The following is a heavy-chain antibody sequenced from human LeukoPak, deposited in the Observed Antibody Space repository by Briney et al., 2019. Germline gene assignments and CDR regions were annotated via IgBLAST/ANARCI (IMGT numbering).Heavy chain of an antibody. J-gene: IGHJ3*02. CDR1: GFTFSSYG. V-gene: IGHV3-30*02. D-gene: IGHD5-24*01. CDR3: AKDLIWFFSEMGAFDI. Sequence: GGSLRLSCAASGFTFSSYGMHWARQAPGKGLEWVAFIRYDGSNKYYADSVKGRFTISRDNSKNTLYLQMNSLRAEDTAVYYCAKDLIWFFSEMGAFDIWGQGTMVTVSS. CDR2: IRYDGSNK.